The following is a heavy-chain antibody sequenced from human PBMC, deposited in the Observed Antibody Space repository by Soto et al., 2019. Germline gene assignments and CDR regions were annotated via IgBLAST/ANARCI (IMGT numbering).Heavy chain of an antibody. CDR2: ISNTGST. J-gene: IGHJ4*02. V-gene: IGHV3-53*01. Sequence: GGSLRLSCVASGFTVSNNYMSWVRQAPGRGLEWVSAISNTGSTYYAGSVKGRSTISRDSSTNTLYLEVNSLRADDTAVYYCAKVNVVVVAATFKYEYYFDYWGQGTLVTVSS. D-gene: IGHD2-15*01. CDR3: AKVNVVVVAATFKYEYYFDY. CDR1: GFTVSNNY.